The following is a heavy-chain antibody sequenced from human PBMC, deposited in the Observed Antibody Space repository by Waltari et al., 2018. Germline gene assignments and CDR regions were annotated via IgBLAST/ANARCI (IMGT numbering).Heavy chain of an antibody. V-gene: IGHV1-2*02. CDR3: ARGSLRARGYSYGYMYY. CDR1: GYTLTGSY. J-gene: IGHJ4*02. D-gene: IGHD5-18*01. Sequence: QVQLVQSGAEVKKPGASVKVSCKAPGYTLTGSYMHWVRQAPGQGLERMGWINPNGGGTNSAQKLQGRVTMTWDTSTSAAYMGLSSRRCDDTGVYYWARGSLRARGYSYGYMYYWGQGTPGTVSS. CDR2: INPNGGGT.